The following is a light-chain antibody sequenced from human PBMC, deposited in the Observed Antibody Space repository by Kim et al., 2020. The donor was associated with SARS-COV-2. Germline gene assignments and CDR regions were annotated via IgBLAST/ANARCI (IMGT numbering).Light chain of an antibody. Sequence: LTVTSVCAGSLANVVSNTENWYQQLPRTAPHLVSYHNGRRPPGVPDRFSGSKSDTSASLAISGLQSENEAIFCCAAWDVTLKGYVFGPGTKVTVL. CDR2: HNG. CDR1: LANVVSNT. J-gene: IGLJ1*01. V-gene: IGLV1-44*01. CDR3: AAWDVTLKGYV.